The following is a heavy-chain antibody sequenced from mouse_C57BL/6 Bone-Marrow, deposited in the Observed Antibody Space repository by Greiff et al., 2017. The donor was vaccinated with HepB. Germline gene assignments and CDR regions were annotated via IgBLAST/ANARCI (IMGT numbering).Heavy chain of an antibody. J-gene: IGHJ4*01. V-gene: IGHV1-61*01. D-gene: IGHD1-1*01. Sequence: VQLQQPGAELVRPGSSVKLSCKASGYTFTSYWMDWVKQRPGQGLEWIGNIYPSDSETHYNQKFKDKATLTVDKSSSTAYMQLSSLTSEDSAVYYCARIGSSSYYAMDYWGQGTSVTVSS. CDR1: GYTFTSYW. CDR3: ARIGSSSYYAMDY. CDR2: IYPSDSET.